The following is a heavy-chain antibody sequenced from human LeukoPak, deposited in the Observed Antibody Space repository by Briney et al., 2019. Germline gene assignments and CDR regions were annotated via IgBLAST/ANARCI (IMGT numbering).Heavy chain of an antibody. J-gene: IGHJ4*02. D-gene: IGHD6-6*01. Sequence: GRSLRLSCAASGFIFDDYAMHWVRQAPGKGLEWVSGISWNSGSIGYADSVKGRFTISRDNARNSLYLQMNSLRAEDTALYYCAKDRDYSSSGASVDYWGQGTLVTVSS. CDR3: AKDRDYSSSGASVDY. V-gene: IGHV3-9*01. CDR1: GFIFDDYA. CDR2: ISWNSGSI.